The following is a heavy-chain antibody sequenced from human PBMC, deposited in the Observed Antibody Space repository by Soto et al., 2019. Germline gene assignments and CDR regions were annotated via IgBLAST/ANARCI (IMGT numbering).Heavy chain of an antibody. V-gene: IGHV4-39*07. J-gene: IGHJ4*02. D-gene: IGHD2-2*01. Sequence: SETLSLTCTVSGGSISSSSYSWSWIRQPPGKGLEWIGELNHSGSTNYSPSLKSRVTISVDTSRNQFSLKLSSVTAADTAVYYCARVGYCSTTSCYNFDFWGQGTPVTVSS. CDR2: LNHSGST. CDR3: ARVGYCSTTSCYNFDF. CDR1: GGSISSSSYS.